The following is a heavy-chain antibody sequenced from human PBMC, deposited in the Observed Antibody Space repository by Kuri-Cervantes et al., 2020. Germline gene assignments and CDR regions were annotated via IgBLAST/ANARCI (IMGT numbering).Heavy chain of an antibody. D-gene: IGHD2-21*02. CDR1: GFTFGSYG. J-gene: IGHJ4*02. V-gene: IGHV3-33*01. CDR2: IWYDGSNK. CDR3: ARAARAVVTAIDPQGGWYYFDY. Sequence: GGSLRLSCAASGFTFGSYGMHWVRQAPGKGLEWVAVIWYDGSNKYYADSVKGRFTISRDNSKNTLYLQMNSLRAEDTAVYYCARAARAVVTAIDPQGGWYYFDYWGQGTLVTVSS.